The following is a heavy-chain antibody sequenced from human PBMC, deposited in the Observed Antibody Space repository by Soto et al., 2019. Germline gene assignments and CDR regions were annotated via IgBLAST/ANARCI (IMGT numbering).Heavy chain of an antibody. CDR1: GGTFSSYA. V-gene: IGHV1-69*01. CDR3: ATYCSGGSCYSLWSFDS. D-gene: IGHD2-15*01. Sequence: QVQLVQTGAEVKKPGSSVKVSCKASGGTFSSYAISWVRQAPGQGLEWMVGIIPIFGTANYAQKFQGRVTITADESTSTAYMELSSLRSEDTGVYYCATYCSGGSCYSLWSFDSWGQGTMVTVSS. CDR2: IIPIFGTA. J-gene: IGHJ3*02.